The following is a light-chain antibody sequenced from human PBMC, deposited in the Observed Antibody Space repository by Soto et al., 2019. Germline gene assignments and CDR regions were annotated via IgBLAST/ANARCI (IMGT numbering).Light chain of an antibody. CDR2: AAS. J-gene: IGKJ5*01. CDR3: QQSYSTPIT. CDR1: QSISTY. V-gene: IGKV1-39*01. Sequence: DIQMTQSPSSLSASVGDRVTITCRASQSISTYLYWYQQRPGKAPKLLIYAASSLQSVVPSRFSGSGSGTDFTLTISSLQPEDFATYYCQQSYSTPITFGQGTRLEIK.